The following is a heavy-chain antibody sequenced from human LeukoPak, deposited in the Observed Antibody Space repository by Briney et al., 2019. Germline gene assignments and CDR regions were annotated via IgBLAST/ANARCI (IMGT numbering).Heavy chain of an antibody. CDR1: GYSISSGYY. V-gene: IGHV4-38-2*01. D-gene: IGHD2-2*02. Sequence: SETLSLTCAVSGYSISSGYYWGWIRQPPGKGLEWIGSIYHSGSTYYNPSLKSRVTISVDTSKNQFSLKLNSVTAADTAVYYRARVCSSTSCYTSTTDYWGQGTLVTVSS. J-gene: IGHJ4*02. CDR3: ARVCSSTSCYTSTTDY. CDR2: IYHSGST.